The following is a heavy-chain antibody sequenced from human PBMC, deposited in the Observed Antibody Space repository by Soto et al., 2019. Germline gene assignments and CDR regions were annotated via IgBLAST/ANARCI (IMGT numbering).Heavy chain of an antibody. Sequence: EVQLLESGGGLVQPGGSLRLSCAASGFTVSDYDMGWVRQAPGKGLEWVSLIRGDGGATYHADSVEGRLTISRDTYENTVYLQMNSLRAEDTALYYCAKDRRGGEYPAFDLWGQGTMVTVSS. CDR2: IRGDGGAT. CDR1: GFTVSDYD. D-gene: IGHD2-21*01. J-gene: IGHJ3*01. V-gene: IGHV3-23*01. CDR3: AKDRRGGEYPAFDL.